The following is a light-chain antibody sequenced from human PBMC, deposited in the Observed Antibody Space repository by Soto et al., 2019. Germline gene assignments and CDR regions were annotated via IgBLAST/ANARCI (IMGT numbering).Light chain of an antibody. CDR2: GAF. V-gene: IGKV1-39*01. CDR3: QQTYSTPPT. CDR1: QNIDRY. J-gene: IGKJ4*01. Sequence: DIHMTQSPSSLSASVGDSVTITCRPSQNIDRYLHWYQHIPGKAPKLLIYGAFNLQSGVPSRFTGSGSRTHFTLTISSLQPEDSATYYCQQTYSTPPTFGGGTKVE.